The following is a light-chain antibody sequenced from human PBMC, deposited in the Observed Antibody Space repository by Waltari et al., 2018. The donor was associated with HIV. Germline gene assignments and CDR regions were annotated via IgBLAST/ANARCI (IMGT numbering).Light chain of an antibody. J-gene: IGLJ2*01. V-gene: IGLV2-8*01. Sequence: QSALTQPPSASGSPGQSVTISCPGTSSDVGGYDYVSWYQQHPGKAPKLRISEVTKRPSGVPDRVSGARSGNTASLTVSGLQAEDEAHYYCSSYAGRNTLLFGGGTKLTVL. CDR2: EVT. CDR3: SSYAGRNTLL. CDR1: SSDVGGYDY.